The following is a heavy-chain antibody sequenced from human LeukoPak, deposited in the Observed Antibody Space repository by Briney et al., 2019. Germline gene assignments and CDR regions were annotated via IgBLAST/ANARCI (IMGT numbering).Heavy chain of an antibody. CDR3: ATGGINLDF. CDR1: GFTFSNYW. J-gene: IGHJ4*02. V-gene: IGHV3-15*01. Sequence: PGGSLRLSCAASGFTFSNYWMSWVRQAPGKGLEWVGRIKSKPDGGTTDYAAPVKGRFTISRDDSKNTVFLQMNSLKTEDTAVYYCATGGINLDFWGQGTLVTVSS. CDR2: IKSKPDGGTT. D-gene: IGHD5-24*01.